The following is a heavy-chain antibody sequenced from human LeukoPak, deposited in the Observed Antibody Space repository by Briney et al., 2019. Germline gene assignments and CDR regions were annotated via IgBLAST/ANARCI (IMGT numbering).Heavy chain of an antibody. Sequence: SVKVSCKASGGTFSSYTISWVRQAPGQGLEWMGRITPILGIANYAQKFQGRVTITADKSTSTAYMELSSLRSEDTAVYYCARSGGYCSGGSCYRYWYFDLWGRGTLVTVSS. V-gene: IGHV1-69*02. J-gene: IGHJ2*01. CDR1: GGTFSSYT. D-gene: IGHD2-15*01. CDR3: ARSGGYCSGGSCYRYWYFDL. CDR2: ITPILGIA.